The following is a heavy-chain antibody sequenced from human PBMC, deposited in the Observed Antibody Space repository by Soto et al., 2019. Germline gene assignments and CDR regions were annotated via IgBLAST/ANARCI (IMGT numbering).Heavy chain of an antibody. Sequence: WGSLRLSCAASGFTFSSHAMHWVRQAPGKGLEYVSAISSNGGTTYYANSVKGRFTISRDNSKNTLYLQMGSLRAEDMAVYYCTRSTYYYDTSGQNLFDPWGQGTLVTVS. V-gene: IGHV3-64*01. CDR2: ISSNGGTT. CDR3: TRSTYYYDTSGQNLFDP. CDR1: GFTFSSHA. J-gene: IGHJ5*02. D-gene: IGHD3-22*01.